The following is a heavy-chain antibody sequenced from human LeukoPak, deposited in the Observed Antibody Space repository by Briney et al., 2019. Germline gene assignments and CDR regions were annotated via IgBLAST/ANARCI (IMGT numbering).Heavy chain of an antibody. D-gene: IGHD2-21*01. CDR1: GFSSGNYW. CDR2: IKQDGIET. Sequence: GGSLRLSCAASGFSSGNYWMSWVRQASGQRLEWLANIKQDGIETYYLDSVKGRFTISRDSARNSVYLQMSSLRAEDTAVYYCAKFVAALGAPHYYFDSWGQGTLVTVSS. J-gene: IGHJ4*02. V-gene: IGHV3-7*01. CDR3: AKFVAALGAPHYYFDS.